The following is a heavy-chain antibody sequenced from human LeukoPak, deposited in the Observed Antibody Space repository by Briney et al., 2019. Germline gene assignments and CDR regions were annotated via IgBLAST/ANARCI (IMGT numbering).Heavy chain of an antibody. CDR1: GFTFSSCA. Sequence: GGSLRLSCAASGFTFSSCAMHWVRQAPGKGLEWVAVISNDGSNKYYADSVKGRFTISRDNSKNTLYLQMNSLRAEDTAVYYCARDYYDSSGYYSNFDYWGQGTLVTVSS. J-gene: IGHJ4*02. D-gene: IGHD3-22*01. V-gene: IGHV3-30-3*01. CDR2: ISNDGSNK. CDR3: ARDYYDSSGYYSNFDY.